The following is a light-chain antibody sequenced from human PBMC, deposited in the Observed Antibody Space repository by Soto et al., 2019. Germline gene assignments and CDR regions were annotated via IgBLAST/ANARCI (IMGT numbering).Light chain of an antibody. CDR2: DAS. CDR1: QSISSW. V-gene: IGKV1-5*01. Sequence: DIQMTQSPSTLSASVGYSFTITCRASQSISSWLAWYQQKPGKAPKLLIYDASSLESGVPSRFSCSGSGTEFTLTISSLQPDDFATYYCQQYNSYAWMFGQGTKVDIK. J-gene: IGKJ1*01. CDR3: QQYNSYAWM.